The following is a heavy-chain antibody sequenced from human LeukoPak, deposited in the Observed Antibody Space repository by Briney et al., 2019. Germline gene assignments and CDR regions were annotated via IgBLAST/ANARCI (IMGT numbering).Heavy chain of an antibody. J-gene: IGHJ4*02. D-gene: IGHD3-22*01. CDR1: GGSISSYY. V-gene: IGHV4-4*07. CDR2: IYTSGRT. CDR3: ARDSHGDYDSSGYLPFDY. Sequence: SETLSLTCTVSGGSISSYYWSWIRQPAGKGLEWIGRIYTSGRTNYNPSLKSRVTMSVDTSKNQFSLKLSSVTAADTAVYYCARDSHGDYDSSGYLPFDYWGQGTLVTVSS.